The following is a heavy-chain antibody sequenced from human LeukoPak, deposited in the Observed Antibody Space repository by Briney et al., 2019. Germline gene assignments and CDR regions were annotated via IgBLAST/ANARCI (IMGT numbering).Heavy chain of an antibody. V-gene: IGHV3-48*04. CDR1: GFTFSSYS. D-gene: IGHD3-22*01. Sequence: PGGSLRLSCAASGFTFSSYSMNWVRQAPGKGLEWVSYISSSSSTIYYADSVKGRFTISRDNAKNSLYLQINSLRAEDTAVYYCAREISGYYVWGQGTLVTVSS. CDR2: ISSSSSTI. J-gene: IGHJ4*02. CDR3: AREISGYYV.